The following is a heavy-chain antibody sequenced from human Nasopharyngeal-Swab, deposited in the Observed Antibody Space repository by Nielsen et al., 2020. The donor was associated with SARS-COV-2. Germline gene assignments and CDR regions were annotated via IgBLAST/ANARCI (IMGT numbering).Heavy chain of an antibody. CDR1: GRSISSSSSY. D-gene: IGHD3-9*01. V-gene: IGHV4-39*01. CDR3: ARAGVDISTGSSGGCFDY. J-gene: IGHJ4*02. CDR2: IYYIGST. Sequence: SDTLSPTCTVPGRSISSSSSYWCWIRQPQGKRLEWIGSIYYIGSTYYPPSLKSRVTIPVDTSKNQFSLKLRSVTAADRAVYYCARAGVDISTGSSGGCFDYWGQGTLVTVSS.